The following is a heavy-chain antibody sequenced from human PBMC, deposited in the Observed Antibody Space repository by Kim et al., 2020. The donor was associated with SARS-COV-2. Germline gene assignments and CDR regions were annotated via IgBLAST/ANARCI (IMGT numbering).Heavy chain of an antibody. J-gene: IGHJ5*02. Sequence: SVKGRFTISRDNSMNTLYLQMNTLRAEDTAVYYCAKEPGLTVYVYGWFDPWGQGTLVTVSS. CDR3: AKEPGLTVYVYGWFDP. D-gene: IGHD3-9*01. V-gene: IGHV3-23*01.